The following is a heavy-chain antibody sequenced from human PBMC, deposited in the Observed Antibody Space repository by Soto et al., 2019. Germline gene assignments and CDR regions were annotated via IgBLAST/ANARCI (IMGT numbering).Heavy chain of an antibody. Sequence: EVQLLESGGGLVQPGGSLRLSCAASGFTFSSYAMSWVRQAPGKGLEWVSAISGSGGSTYYADSVKGRFTISRDNSKNTLYLQMNSLRAEDTAVFYCAKDAQVRVPANGHFDYWGPGTLVTVSS. V-gene: IGHV3-23*01. CDR3: AKDAQVRVPANGHFDY. CDR2: ISGSGGST. J-gene: IGHJ4*02. CDR1: GFTFSSYA. D-gene: IGHD2-15*01.